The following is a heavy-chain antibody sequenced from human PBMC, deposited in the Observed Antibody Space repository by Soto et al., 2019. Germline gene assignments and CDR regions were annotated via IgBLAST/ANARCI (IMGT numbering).Heavy chain of an antibody. CDR1: GFDASVNF. Sequence: EVQLVESGGTLVQPGGSLKLSCAASGFDASVNFMTWVRQAPGKGLEWVSSINNAGTTFYADSVKGRFTISRDDSKNTLFLQMNSLRVEDTAMYYCVRENYYYSMDVWGQGTAVTVSS. J-gene: IGHJ6*02. CDR3: VRENYYYSMDV. V-gene: IGHV3-66*01. CDR2: INNAGTT.